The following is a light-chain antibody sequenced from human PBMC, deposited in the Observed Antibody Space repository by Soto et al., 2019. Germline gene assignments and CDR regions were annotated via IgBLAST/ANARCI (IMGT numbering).Light chain of an antibody. CDR3: QQRPNWPLT. J-gene: IGKJ4*01. V-gene: IGKV3-11*01. CDR2: DAS. CDR1: QSISSH. Sequence: EIVLTQSPATLSLSPGERATLSCRASQSISSHLVWYQQKLGQAPRLLIYDASNRATGIPARFSGGGSGTDCTLTISSLEPEDFAVYYCQQRPNWPLTFGGGTRVEIK.